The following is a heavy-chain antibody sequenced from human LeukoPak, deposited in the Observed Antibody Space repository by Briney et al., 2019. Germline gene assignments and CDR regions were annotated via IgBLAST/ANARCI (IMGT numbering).Heavy chain of an antibody. CDR2: IIPILGIA. J-gene: IGHJ4*02. CDR1: GYTFTSYG. V-gene: IGHV1-69*04. CDR3: ARDLPPYYYDSSGYGMGY. D-gene: IGHD3-22*01. Sequence: ASVKVSCKASGYTFTSYGISWVRQAPGQGLEWMGRIIPILGIANYAQKFQGRVTITADKSTSTAYMELSSLRSEDTAVYYCARDLPPYYYDSSGYGMGYWGQGTLVTVSS.